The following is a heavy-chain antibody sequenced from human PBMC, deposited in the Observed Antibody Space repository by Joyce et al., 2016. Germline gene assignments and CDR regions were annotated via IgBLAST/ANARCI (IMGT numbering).Heavy chain of an antibody. CDR3: ARLGSRSGLDY. V-gene: IGHV5-10-1*03. D-gene: IGHD6-13*01. CDR2: IGPIDSYI. CDR1: GYSFGSYW. J-gene: IGHJ4*02. Sequence: EVQLVQSGGEVKKPGESLKISCKSSGYSFGSYWIAWVRQMPGKGLEWMGTIGPIDSYIEYSPSFQGHVTISVDKSIKTASLQWDSLKASDTAMYYCARLGSRSGLDYWGQGTLVSVSS.